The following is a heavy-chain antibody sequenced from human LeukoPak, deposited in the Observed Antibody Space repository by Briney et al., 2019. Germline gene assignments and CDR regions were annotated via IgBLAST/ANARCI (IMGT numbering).Heavy chain of an antibody. CDR1: GFTFSDYW. V-gene: IGHV3-7*01. CDR3: AAWGVYNY. CDR2: INLSGIGK. D-gene: IGHD3-10*01. J-gene: IGHJ4*02. Sequence: GGSLRLSCAASGFTFSDYWMNWVRQVPGKGLEWVANINLSGIGKSYVDSVKGRCTISRDNAKKSVLLQMDSLRADDTAVYYCAAWGVYNYWGQGTLVTVSS.